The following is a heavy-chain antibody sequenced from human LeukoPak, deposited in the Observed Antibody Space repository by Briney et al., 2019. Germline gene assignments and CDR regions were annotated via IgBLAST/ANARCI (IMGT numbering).Heavy chain of an antibody. Sequence: GGSLTLPCAGSGFILGHTHMTWPPHAPRKALKCVSLVYSCTTTHYGDSVKGRFSISRNHSNNILYLQMNTLRAEDTVVYYCARLQGYRLGYQYFDYMDVWGTGTTVTVSS. V-gene: IGHV3-53*01. CDR2: VYSCTTT. CDR1: GFILGHTH. D-gene: IGHD5-18*01. CDR3: ARLQGYRLGYQYFDYMDV. J-gene: IGHJ6*03.